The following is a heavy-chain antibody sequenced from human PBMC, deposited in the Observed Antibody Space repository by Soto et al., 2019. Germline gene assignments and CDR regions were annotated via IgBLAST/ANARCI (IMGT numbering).Heavy chain of an antibody. D-gene: IGHD3-10*01. CDR1: GGSFSGYY. Sequence: PSETLSLTCAVYGGSFSGYYWSWIRQPPGKGLEWIGEINHSGSTNYNPSLKSRVTISVDTSKNQFSLKLSSVTAADTAVYYCARGGLFLGSGSYYNVESRPGMDVWGQGTTVTVSS. V-gene: IGHV4-34*01. CDR3: ARGGLFLGSGSYYNVESRPGMDV. J-gene: IGHJ6*02. CDR2: INHSGST.